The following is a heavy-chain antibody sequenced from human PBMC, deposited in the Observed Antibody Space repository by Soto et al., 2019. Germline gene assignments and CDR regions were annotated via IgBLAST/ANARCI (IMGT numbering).Heavy chain of an antibody. CDR1: GYTLNTYY. Sequence: QVQLVQSGAEVKKPGASVKVSCKPSGYTLNTYYLHWVRQAPGQGLEWMGIIQPSAGGSTYAQNCKARVNRPSDTSTTTVFMELSSRRSADTAVYYCARRRHMAVVTASFDYRGQGTLVTAAS. CDR3: ARRRHMAVVTASFDY. D-gene: IGHD2-21*02. V-gene: IGHV1-46*02. CDR2: IQPSAGGS. J-gene: IGHJ4*02.